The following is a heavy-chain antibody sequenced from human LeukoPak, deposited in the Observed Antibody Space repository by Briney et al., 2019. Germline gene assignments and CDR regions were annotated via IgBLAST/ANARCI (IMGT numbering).Heavy chain of an antibody. CDR3: ARGVRSGN. CDR1: GFTFSTYW. D-gene: IGHD6-6*01. CDR2: IKEDGNEQ. Sequence: GGSLRLSCAASGFTFSTYWMTWVRQAPGKGLEWVANIKEDGNEQHYVDSVKGRFTISRDNDKNSLYLLMHSLRVEDTAVYYCARGVRSGNWGQGTLVTVSS. J-gene: IGHJ4*02. V-gene: IGHV3-7*03.